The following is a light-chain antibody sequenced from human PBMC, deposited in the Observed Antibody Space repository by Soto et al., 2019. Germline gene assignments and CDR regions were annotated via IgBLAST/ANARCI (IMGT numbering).Light chain of an antibody. CDR1: SGDIGSYNR. J-gene: IGLJ1*01. CDR2: EVT. Sequence: QSVLTQPASVSGSPGQSITISCTGTSGDIGSYNRVSWYQQHPGKAPKLIIYEVTDRPSGVSNRFSGSKSGNTASLTSSGLQAEDEAEYYCSSYTNISTRACVFGTGTKLTVL. CDR3: SSYTNISTRACV. V-gene: IGLV2-14*01.